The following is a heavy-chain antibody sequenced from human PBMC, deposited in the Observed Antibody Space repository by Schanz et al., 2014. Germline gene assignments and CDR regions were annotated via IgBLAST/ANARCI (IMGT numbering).Heavy chain of an antibody. J-gene: IGHJ4*02. CDR2: ISDSGTYT. CDR3: ARPPHDSSGDYPFDY. V-gene: IGHV3-11*05. D-gene: IGHD3-22*01. Sequence: QVQVVQSGGGLVKPGGSLRLSCAASGFVFGDYYMTWIRQAPGKGLEWLSYISDSGTYTNYADSVKGRFTISRDNAKNSLYLQMNSLRAEDTAVYYCARPPHDSSGDYPFDYWGQGTLVTVSS. CDR1: GFVFGDYY.